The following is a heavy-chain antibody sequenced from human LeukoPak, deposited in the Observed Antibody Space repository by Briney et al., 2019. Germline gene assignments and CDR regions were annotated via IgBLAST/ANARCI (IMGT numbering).Heavy chain of an antibody. J-gene: IGHJ3*02. Sequence: SETLSLTCAVYGGSFSGYYWSWIRQPPGKGLEWIGEINHSGSTNYNPSPKSRVTISVDTSKNQFSLKLSSVTAADTAVYYCARTREKGGYYYHDAFDIWGQGTMVTVSS. D-gene: IGHD3-22*01. CDR1: GGSFSGYY. CDR2: INHSGST. CDR3: ARTREKGGYYYHDAFDI. V-gene: IGHV4-34*01.